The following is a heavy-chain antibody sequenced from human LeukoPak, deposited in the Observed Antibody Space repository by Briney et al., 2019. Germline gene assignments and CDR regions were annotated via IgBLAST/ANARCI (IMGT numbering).Heavy chain of an antibody. CDR3: ARDMPKEENDYDYVWGSYRYNPFDY. V-gene: IGHV3-30*03. J-gene: IGHJ4*02. Sequence: PGRSLRLSCAASGFTFSSYGMHWVRQAPGKGLEWVAVIPYDGSNKYYADSVKGRFTISRDNSKNTLYLQMNSLRAEDTAVYYCARDMPKEENDYDYVWGSYRYNPFDYWGQGTLVTVSS. CDR2: IPYDGSNK. D-gene: IGHD3-16*02. CDR1: GFTFSSYG.